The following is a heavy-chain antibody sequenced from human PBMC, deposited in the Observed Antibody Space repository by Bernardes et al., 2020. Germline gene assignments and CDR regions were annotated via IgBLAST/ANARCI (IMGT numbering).Heavy chain of an antibody. Sequence: GGSLRLSCAASGFTFDDYAMHWVRQAPGKGLEWVSGISWNSGSIGYADSVKGRFTISRDNAKNSLYLQMNSLRAEDTALYYCAKDMYSSSWHTRGNWYFDLWGRGTLVTVSS. D-gene: IGHD6-13*01. CDR1: GFTFDDYA. J-gene: IGHJ2*01. CDR3: AKDMYSSSWHTRGNWYFDL. CDR2: ISWNSGSI. V-gene: IGHV3-9*01.